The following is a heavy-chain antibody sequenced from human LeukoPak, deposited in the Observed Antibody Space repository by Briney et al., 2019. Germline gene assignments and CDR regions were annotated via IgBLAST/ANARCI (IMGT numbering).Heavy chain of an antibody. CDR2: ISYDGSNK. Sequence: GGSLRLSCAASGFTFSSYGMHWVRQAPGKGLEWVAVISYDGSNKYYADSVKGRFTISRDNSKNTLYLQMNSLRAEDTAVYYCAKDWGDYGDYTYYLDYWGQGTLVTVSS. CDR3: AKDWGDYGDYTYYLDY. J-gene: IGHJ4*02. D-gene: IGHD4-17*01. V-gene: IGHV3-30*18. CDR1: GFTFSSYG.